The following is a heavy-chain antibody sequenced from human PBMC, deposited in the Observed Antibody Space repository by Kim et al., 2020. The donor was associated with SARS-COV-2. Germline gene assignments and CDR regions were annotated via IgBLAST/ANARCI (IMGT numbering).Heavy chain of an antibody. CDR2: ISTSSTTI. CDR3: ARWQHGDPAEYFQH. V-gene: IGHV3-48*02. D-gene: IGHD2-21*02. J-gene: IGHJ1*01. Sequence: GGSLRLSCAASGITFSNFNMNWVRQAPGKGLEWVSYISTSSTTIYYADSVKGRFTISRDNDKNSLYLQMNSLRDEDTAVYYCARWQHGDPAEYFQHWGQGTLVTVSS. CDR1: GITFSNFN.